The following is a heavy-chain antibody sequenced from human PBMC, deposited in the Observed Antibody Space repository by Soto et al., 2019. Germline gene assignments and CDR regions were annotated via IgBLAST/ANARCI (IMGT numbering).Heavy chain of an antibody. D-gene: IGHD3-10*01. V-gene: IGHV4-39*01. CDR1: GGSIRGSSYY. Sequence: ESLSLTCTVSGGSIRGSSYYWGWIRQSPGKGLEWIGNIYYSGSTYYNPSLKSRVTISVDTSKKQSSLKLSSVTAADTAVYYCARRPRVLFGEVGYNYYYGMGVWDQGTTVTVSS. J-gene: IGHJ6*02. CDR2: IYYSGST. CDR3: ARRPRVLFGEVGYNYYYGMGV.